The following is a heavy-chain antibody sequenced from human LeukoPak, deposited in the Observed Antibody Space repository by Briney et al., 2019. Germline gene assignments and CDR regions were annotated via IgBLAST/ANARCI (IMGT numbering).Heavy chain of an antibody. Sequence: ASVKVSCKASGGTFSSYTISWVRQAPGQGLEWMGRIIPILGIANYAQKFQGRVTITADKSTSTANMELSSLRSEDTAVYYCARADYGDYVMPYYYYGMDVWGQGTTVTVSS. V-gene: IGHV1-69*02. J-gene: IGHJ6*02. CDR3: ARADYGDYVMPYYYYGMDV. CDR2: IIPILGIA. CDR1: GGTFSSYT. D-gene: IGHD4-17*01.